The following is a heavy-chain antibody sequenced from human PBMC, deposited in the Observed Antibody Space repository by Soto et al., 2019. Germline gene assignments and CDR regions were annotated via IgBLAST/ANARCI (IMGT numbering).Heavy chain of an antibody. CDR1: GGSISSYY. J-gene: IGHJ5*02. CDR3: ARDSRTRYYYGSGSYYNPGSLDP. CDR2: IYTSGST. Sequence: SETLSLTCTVSGGSISSYYWSWIRQPAGKGLEWIGRIYTSGSTNYNPSLKSRVTMSVDTSKNQFSLKLSSATAADTAVYYCARDSRTRYYYGSGSYYNPGSLDPWGQGTLVTVSS. V-gene: IGHV4-4*07. D-gene: IGHD3-10*01.